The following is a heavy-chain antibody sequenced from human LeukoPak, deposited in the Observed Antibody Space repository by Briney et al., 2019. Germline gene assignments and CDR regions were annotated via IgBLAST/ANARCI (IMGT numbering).Heavy chain of an antibody. J-gene: IGHJ4*02. D-gene: IGHD5-18*01. V-gene: IGHV3-74*03. Sequence: PGGSLRLFWAASGFTVGWSWMHWVRQAPGKGLEWVSRREGDDSTTTYADSVKGRFTVSRDTAKNTLNLQMNSLRAEDTALYYCARDRAMVVGSSWYYDYWGQGTLVTVSS. CDR1: GFTVGWSW. CDR2: REGDDSTT. CDR3: ARDRAMVVGSSWYYDY.